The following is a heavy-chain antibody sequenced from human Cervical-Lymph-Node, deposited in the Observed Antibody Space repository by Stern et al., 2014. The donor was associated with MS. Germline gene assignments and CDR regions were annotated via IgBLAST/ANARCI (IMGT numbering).Heavy chain of an antibody. CDR1: GYRFTNNW. D-gene: IGHD1-1*01. Sequence: VQLVESGAEVRKPGESLRLSCEVSGYRFTNNWIGWVRHVPGQGLERMGIIYPGASETRSSPSFQGQVPTFVDQSHSLTSLQSSGLKAWDTAIYYCARRGHGYMGIDYWGQGTLVTVSS. CDR3: ARRGHGYMGIDY. CDR2: IYPGASET. J-gene: IGHJ4*02. V-gene: IGHV5-51*03.